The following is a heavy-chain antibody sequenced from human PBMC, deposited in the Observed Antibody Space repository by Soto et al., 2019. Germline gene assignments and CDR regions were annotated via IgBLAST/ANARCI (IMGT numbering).Heavy chain of an antibody. J-gene: IGHJ4*02. CDR1: GFIFSDYY. Sequence: SGGSLRLSCAASGFIFSDYYMSWVRQTPGKGLEWVSRINTDGSSTNYADSVKGRFTISRDNAKNTLYLQMNSLRAEDTAVYYCAREDYYDSSPGNSWGQGTLVTVSS. CDR2: INTDGSST. D-gene: IGHD3-22*01. CDR3: AREDYYDSSPGNS. V-gene: IGHV3-74*01.